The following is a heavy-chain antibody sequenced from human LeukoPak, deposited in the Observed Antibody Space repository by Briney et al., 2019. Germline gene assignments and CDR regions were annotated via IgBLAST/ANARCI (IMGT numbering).Heavy chain of an antibody. Sequence: GESLKISCKGSGYSFSSYWIGWVRQMPGKGLEWMGIIYPGDSDTRYSPSFQGQVTISADKSISTAYLQWSSLTASDTAMYYCAAQRPYSSGWRHFYYWGQGTLGTGSS. J-gene: IGHJ4*02. CDR3: AAQRPYSSGWRHFYY. CDR1: GYSFSSYW. V-gene: IGHV5-51*01. D-gene: IGHD6-19*01. CDR2: IYPGDSDT.